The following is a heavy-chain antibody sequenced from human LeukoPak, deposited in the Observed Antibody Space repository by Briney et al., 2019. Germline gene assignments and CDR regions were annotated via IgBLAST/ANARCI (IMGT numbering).Heavy chain of an antibody. V-gene: IGHV4-59*01. J-gene: IGHJ4*02. D-gene: IGHD2-15*01. CDR2: IYYSGST. CDR3: ARWYCSGGSCYVDY. CDR1: GGSISSYY. Sequence: SETLSLTCTVSGGSISSYYWSWIRQPPGKGLEWIGYIYYSGSTNYNPSLKSRVTISVDTSKNQFSLKLSSVTAADTAVYYCARWYCSGGSCYVDYWGQGTLVTVSS.